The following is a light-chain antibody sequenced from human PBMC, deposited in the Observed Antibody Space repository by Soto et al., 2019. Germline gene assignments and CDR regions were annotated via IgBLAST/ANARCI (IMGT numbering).Light chain of an antibody. CDR1: QIISTN. V-gene: IGKV3-15*01. CDR2: GAF. CDR3: QQYDKWPYT. J-gene: IGKJ2*01. Sequence: ENVLTQSPATLSVSPGERATLSCRTRQIISTNLAWYQQKPGQAPRLLIYGAFIRATGFPVRFSGTGSGSEFTLTISSLQTEDVAVYYCQQYDKWPYTFGRGTKVEIK.